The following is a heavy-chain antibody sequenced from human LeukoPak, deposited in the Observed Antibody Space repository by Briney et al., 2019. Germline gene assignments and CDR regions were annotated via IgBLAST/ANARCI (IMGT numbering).Heavy chain of an antibody. CDR3: ATRGSYYGWGYFDY. CDR1: GGTFSSYA. J-gene: IGHJ4*02. Sequence: SVKVSCKASGGTFSSYAISWVRQAPGQGLEWMGGIIPIFGTANYAQKFQGRVTITADESTSTAYMELSSLRSEDTAVYYCATRGSYYGWGYFDYWGQGTLVTVSS. CDR2: IIPIFGTA. D-gene: IGHD1-26*01. V-gene: IGHV1-69*13.